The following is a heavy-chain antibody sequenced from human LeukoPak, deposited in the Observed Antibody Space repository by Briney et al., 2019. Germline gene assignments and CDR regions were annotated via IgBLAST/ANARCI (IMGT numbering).Heavy chain of an antibody. Sequence: GGSLRLSCAASGFTFSSYSMNWVRQAPGKGLEWVSSISSSSSYIYYADSVKGRFTISRDNSKNTLYLQMNSLRAEDTAVYYCAKDLYSNYVRFDYWGQGTLVTVSS. V-gene: IGHV3-21*04. CDR2: ISSSSSYI. J-gene: IGHJ4*02. D-gene: IGHD4-11*01. CDR1: GFTFSSYS. CDR3: AKDLYSNYVRFDY.